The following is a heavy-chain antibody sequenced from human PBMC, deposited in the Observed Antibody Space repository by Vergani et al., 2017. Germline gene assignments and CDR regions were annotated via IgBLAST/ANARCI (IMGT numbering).Heavy chain of an antibody. CDR1: GFTFSSYA. J-gene: IGHJ6*03. Sequence: EVQLVESGGGLVQPGGSLRLSCAASGFTFSSYAMSWVRQAPGKGLEWVSAISGSGGSTYYADSVKGRFTISRDNSKNTLYLQMNSLRAEDTAVYYCARANYDFWSGYYSYYYYYMDVWGKGTTVTVSS. D-gene: IGHD3-3*01. CDR3: ARANYDFWSGYYSYYYYYMDV. CDR2: ISGSGGST. V-gene: IGHV3-23*04.